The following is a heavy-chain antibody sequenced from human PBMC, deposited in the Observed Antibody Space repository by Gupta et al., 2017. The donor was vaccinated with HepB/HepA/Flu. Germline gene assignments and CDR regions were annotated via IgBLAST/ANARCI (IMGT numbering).Heavy chain of an antibody. CDR1: RLIRSNIY. D-gene: IGHD2-21*01. V-gene: IGHV3-66*04. CDR3: ARLERENGGNLGWFDP. Sequence: EAQLEEPGGGSIQPGGTLRLSGAAYRLIRSNIYMGWVRESPGKGLEWVSVIYTGGNKYYADSVKVRFTIYRDNSKNTLYLQMNSLRSEDTAMYYCARLERENGGNLGWFDPWGQGTLVTVFS. CDR2: IYTGGNK. J-gene: IGHJ5*02.